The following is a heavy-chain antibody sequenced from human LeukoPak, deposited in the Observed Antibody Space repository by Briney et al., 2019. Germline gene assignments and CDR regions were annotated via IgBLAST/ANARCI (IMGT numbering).Heavy chain of an antibody. CDR2: ISSSSSYI. CDR1: GFTFSSYS. V-gene: IGHV3-21*01. CDR3: ARADKVGYSSGWYAD. Sequence: GGSLRLSCAGSGFTFSSYSMNWVRQAPGKGLEWVSSISSSSSYIYYADSVKGRFTISRDNAKNSLYLQMNSLRAEDTAVYYCARADKVGYSSGWYADWGQGTLVTVSS. J-gene: IGHJ4*02. D-gene: IGHD6-19*01.